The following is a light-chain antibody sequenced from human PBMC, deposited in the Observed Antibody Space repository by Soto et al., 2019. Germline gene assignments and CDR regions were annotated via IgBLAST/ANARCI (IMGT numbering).Light chain of an antibody. V-gene: IGLV1-40*01. CDR2: TTT. CDR3: QPCDSSLSVV. Sequence: QSVLTQPPSVSGAPGQRVTISCTGSSSNIGAGYDVHWYQQLPGTAPKLLIYTTTNRPSGVPDRFSASKSGASGFLAITGLQAEYEADYYCQPCDSSLSVVFGGGTKLTVL. CDR1: SSNIGAGYD. J-gene: IGLJ3*02.